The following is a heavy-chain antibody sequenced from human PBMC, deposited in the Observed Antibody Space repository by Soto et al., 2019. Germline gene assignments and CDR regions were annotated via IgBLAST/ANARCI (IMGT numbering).Heavy chain of an antibody. Sequence: GASVKVSCKASGYTFTSYGISWVRQAPGQGLEWMGWISAYNGNTNYAQKLQGRVTMTTDTSTSTAYMELRSLRSDDTAVYYCAREFRSRDIAAAGPFDYWGQGTLVTVSS. D-gene: IGHD6-13*01. J-gene: IGHJ4*02. V-gene: IGHV1-18*04. CDR3: AREFRSRDIAAAGPFDY. CDR1: GYTFTSYG. CDR2: ISAYNGNT.